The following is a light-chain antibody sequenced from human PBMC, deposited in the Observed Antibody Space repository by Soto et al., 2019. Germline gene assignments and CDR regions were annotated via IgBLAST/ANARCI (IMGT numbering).Light chain of an antibody. J-gene: IGKJ2*01. CDR2: GAS. CDR1: QSVSSN. Sequence: EIVMTQSPATLSVSPGERVTLSWRASQSVSSNLAWYQHKPGQAPRLLIYGASTRATGIPIRFSGSGSGTEFSLTISSLQSEDIAVYYCQQYNDWPPKQYSFGRGKTREIK. V-gene: IGKV3-15*01. CDR3: QQYNDWPPKQYS.